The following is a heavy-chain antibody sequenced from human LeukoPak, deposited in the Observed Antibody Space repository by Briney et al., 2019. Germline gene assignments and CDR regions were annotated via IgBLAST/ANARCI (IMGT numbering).Heavy chain of an antibody. V-gene: IGHV4-39*01. CDR2: IFYSGST. CDR3: ARRFDCGYSYGWCHEYYHH. Sequence: PSETLSLTCTVTGDSISTTSSYWGWVRQPPGKGLEWIGDIFYSGSTYYYPSLKSRVTISIDTSKNQISLRLNSVTAADTAVYYCARRFDCGYSYGWCHEYYHHWGQGTLVIVSS. J-gene: IGHJ1*01. D-gene: IGHD5-18*01. CDR1: GDSISTTSSY.